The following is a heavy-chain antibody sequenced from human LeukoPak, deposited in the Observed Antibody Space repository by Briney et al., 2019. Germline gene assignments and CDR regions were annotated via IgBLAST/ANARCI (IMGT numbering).Heavy chain of an antibody. CDR2: ISYDGTNE. CDR1: GFTFSSYS. CDR3: AKDYSLGVAGPKGFDY. Sequence: RPGGSLRLSCAASGFTFSSYSFHWVRQAPGKGLQWVAVISYDGTNEYYADSVKGRFTISRDNSKNTLYLQMNRLRAEDTAAYYCAKDYSLGVAGPKGFDYWGQGTLVTVSS. D-gene: IGHD6-19*01. J-gene: IGHJ4*02. V-gene: IGHV3-30*04.